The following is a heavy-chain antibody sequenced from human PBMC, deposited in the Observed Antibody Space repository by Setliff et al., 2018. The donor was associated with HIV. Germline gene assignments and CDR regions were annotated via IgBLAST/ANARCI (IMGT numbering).Heavy chain of an antibody. CDR1: GGSFSGYY. CDR3: ARVLNPSDAFDI. Sequence: SETLSLTCAVYGGSFSGYYWSWIRQPPGKGLEWIGYIYYSGSSYYNPSLKSRVTISVDTSKNQFSVKLSSVTAADTAVYYCARVLNPSDAFDIWGQGTMVTVSS. CDR2: IYYSGSS. J-gene: IGHJ3*02. V-gene: IGHV4-34*09.